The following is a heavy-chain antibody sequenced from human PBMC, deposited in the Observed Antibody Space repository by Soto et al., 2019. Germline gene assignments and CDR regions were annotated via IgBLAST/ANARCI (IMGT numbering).Heavy chain of an antibody. CDR3: AGGDYDDFFAFDI. Sequence: PSETLSLTCTVSGGSLSSGGYYWSWIRQHPGKGLEWIGYIYYSGSTYYNPSLKSRVTISVDTSKNQFSLKLSSVTAADTAVYYCAGGDYDDFFAFDIWGQGTMVTVSS. CDR2: IYYSGST. D-gene: IGHD3-3*01. J-gene: IGHJ3*02. CDR1: GGSLSSGGYY. V-gene: IGHV4-31*03.